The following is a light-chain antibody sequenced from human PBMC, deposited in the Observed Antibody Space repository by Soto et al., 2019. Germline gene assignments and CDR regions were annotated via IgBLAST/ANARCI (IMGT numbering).Light chain of an antibody. Sequence: QSALTQPASVSGSPGQSITISCTGTSSDVGGYNYVSWYQQHPGKAPKLMIYDVSNRPSGVSIRFSGSKSGNTASLTISGLQAEDEADYYCSSYTSSSTLGVFGGGTQLTVL. J-gene: IGLJ3*02. CDR2: DVS. CDR1: SSDVGGYNY. V-gene: IGLV2-14*01. CDR3: SSYTSSSTLGV.